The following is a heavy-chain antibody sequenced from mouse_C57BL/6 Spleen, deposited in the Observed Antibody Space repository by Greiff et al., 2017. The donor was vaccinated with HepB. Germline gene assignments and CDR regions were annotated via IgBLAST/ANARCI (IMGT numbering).Heavy chain of an antibody. V-gene: IGHV1-4*01. CDR3: ARYSYYGPFDY. J-gene: IGHJ2*01. D-gene: IGHD2-1*01. CDR2: INPSSGYT. Sequence: QVQLKQSGAELARPGASVKMSCKASGYTFTSYTMHWVKQRPGQGLEWIGYINPSSGYTKYNQKFKDKATLTADKSSSTAYMQLSSLTSEDSAVYYCARYSYYGPFDYWGQGTTLTVSS. CDR1: GYTFTSYT.